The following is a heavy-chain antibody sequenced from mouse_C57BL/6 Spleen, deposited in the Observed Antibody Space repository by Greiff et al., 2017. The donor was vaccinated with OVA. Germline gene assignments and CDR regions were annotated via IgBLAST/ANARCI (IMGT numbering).Heavy chain of an antibody. D-gene: IGHD2-1*01. CDR2: IYPGDSDT. J-gene: IGHJ4*01. CDR3: TSNYVSYAMDY. V-gene: IGHV1-5*01. CDR1: GYTFTSYW. Sequence: EVQLQQSGTLLARPGASVKMSCKTSGYTFTSYWMHWVKQRPGQGLEWIGAIYPGDSDTSYNQKFNGKAQLTAVTSASTAYMELSSLTNEDSAVYYCTSNYVSYAMDYWGQGTSVTVSS.